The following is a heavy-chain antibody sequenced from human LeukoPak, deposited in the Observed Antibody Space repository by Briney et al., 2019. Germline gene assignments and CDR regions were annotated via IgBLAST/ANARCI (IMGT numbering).Heavy chain of an antibody. V-gene: IGHV3-30*02. CDR1: EPMLGTSG. Sequence: GGSRKLSCPASEPMLGTSGRHWFRRPQGKGLEWWPFIQYDGSEIYYADSLKGRFTISRDNSKNTLYLQMNSLRAEDTAVFYCARESGAAKIGQMLNYWGQGTLVTVSS. J-gene: IGHJ4*02. CDR2: IQYDGSEI. D-gene: IGHD3-10*02. CDR3: ARESGAAKIGQMLNY.